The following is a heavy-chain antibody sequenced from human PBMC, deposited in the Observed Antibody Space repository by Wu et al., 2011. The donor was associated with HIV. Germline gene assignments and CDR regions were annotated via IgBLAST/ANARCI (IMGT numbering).Heavy chain of an antibody. CDR1: GYAFTTFD. J-gene: IGHJ3*02. CDR3: ARGEMTTIEPRDAFDI. Sequence: QVQLVQSGAEVKKPGASVKVSCTASGYAFTTFDINWVRHATGQGLEWMGWMNPDNGDTGYAQKFQGRVTMTRNTSISTAYMGLSRLRSDDTAVYYCARGEMTTIEPRDAFDIWGQGTMVTVSS. D-gene: IGHD5-24*01. CDR2: MNPDNGDT. V-gene: IGHV1-8*02.